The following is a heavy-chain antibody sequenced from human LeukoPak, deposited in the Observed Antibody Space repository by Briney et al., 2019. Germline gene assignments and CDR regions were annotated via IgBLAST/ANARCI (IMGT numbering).Heavy chain of an antibody. J-gene: IGHJ4*02. CDR1: GFTFSSYA. V-gene: IGHV3-23*01. CDR3: AKNGGDSYGTGHFDY. D-gene: IGHD2-21*02. Sequence: GGSLRLSCAASGFTFSSYAMTWVRQAPGKGLEWVSAIGGRGDNAYYADSVRGRFTISRDNSKSTLYLQMNSLRAEDTAIYYCAKNGGDSYGTGHFDYWGQGTLVTVSS. CDR2: IGGRGDNA.